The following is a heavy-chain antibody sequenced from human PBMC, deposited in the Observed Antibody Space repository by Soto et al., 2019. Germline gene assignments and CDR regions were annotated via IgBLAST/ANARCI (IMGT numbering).Heavy chain of an antibody. CDR1: GYTFTSYA. Sequence: QVQLVQSGAEVKKPGASVKVSCKASGYTFTSYAMHWVRQAPGQRLEWMGWINAGNGNTKYSQKFQGRGTITRDTSASTAYMELSSLRSEDTAVYYCARVTNYYDSSGYSFDYWGQGTLVTVSS. CDR2: INAGNGNT. CDR3: ARVTNYYDSSGYSFDY. D-gene: IGHD3-22*01. V-gene: IGHV1-3*01. J-gene: IGHJ4*02.